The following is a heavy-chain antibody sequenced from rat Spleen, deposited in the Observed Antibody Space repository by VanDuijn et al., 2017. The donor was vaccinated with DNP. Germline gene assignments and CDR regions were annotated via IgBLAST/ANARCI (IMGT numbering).Heavy chain of an antibody. CDR3: ARHALSTFDY. V-gene: IGHV5-22*01. D-gene: IGHD1-2*01. CDR1: GFTFSAYY. Sequence: EVQLVESGGGLVQPGRSLKLSCAASGFTFSAYYMAWVRQAPAKGLEWVAYIGSPAYAPYYADSVKGRFTISRDNAKSTLHLQMNSLRSEDMATYYCARHALSTFDYWGQGVMVTVSS. CDR2: IGSPAYAP. J-gene: IGHJ2*01.